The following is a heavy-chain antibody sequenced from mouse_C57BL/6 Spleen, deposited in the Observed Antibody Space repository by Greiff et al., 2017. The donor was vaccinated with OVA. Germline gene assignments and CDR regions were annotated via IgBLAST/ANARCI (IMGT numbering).Heavy chain of an antibody. V-gene: IGHV1-64*01. D-gene: IGHD2-5*01. J-gene: IGHJ4*01. CDR1: GYTFTSYW. CDR3: ARRNYSNYRAMDY. Sequence: VQLQQSGAELVKPGASVKLSCKASGYTFTSYWMHWVKQRPGQGLEWIGMIHPNSGSTNYNEKFKSKATLTVDKSSSTAYMQLSSLTSEDSAVYYCARRNYSNYRAMDYWGQGTSVTVSS. CDR2: IHPNSGST.